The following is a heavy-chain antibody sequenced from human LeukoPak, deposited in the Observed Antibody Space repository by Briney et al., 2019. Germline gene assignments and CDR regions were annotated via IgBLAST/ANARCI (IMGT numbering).Heavy chain of an antibody. CDR2: ISAYNGNT. J-gene: IGHJ6*02. V-gene: IGHV1-18*01. CDR3: AVLQVDFWSGYYVGNSYGMDV. D-gene: IGHD3-3*01. Sequence: ASVKVSCKASGYTFTSYGISWVRQAPGQGLEWMGWISAYNGNTNYAQKFQGRVTMTRDTSTSTVYMELSSLRSEDTAVYYCAVLQVDFWSGYYVGNSYGMDVWGQGTTVTVSS. CDR1: GYTFTSYG.